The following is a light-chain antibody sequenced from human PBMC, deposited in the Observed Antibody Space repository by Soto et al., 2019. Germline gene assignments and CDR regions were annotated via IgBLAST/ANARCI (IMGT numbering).Light chain of an antibody. CDR2: VNSDGSH. J-gene: IGLJ3*02. Sequence: QSVLTQSPSASASLGASVKLTCTLSSGHSSYAIAWHQQQPEKGPRYLMKVNSDGSHNKGDGIPDRFSGSSSGAERYLTIYSLQSEDEVDYYCQTWGTGNWVFGGGTKLTVL. V-gene: IGLV4-69*01. CDR1: SGHSSYA. CDR3: QTWGTGNWV.